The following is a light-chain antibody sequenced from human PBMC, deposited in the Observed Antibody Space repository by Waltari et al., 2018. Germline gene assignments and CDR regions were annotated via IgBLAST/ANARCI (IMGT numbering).Light chain of an antibody. CDR2: KVS. Sequence: DVVMTQSPLSLPVTLGQPASISCTSSQSLVHSDGNTYLIWFQQRQGQAPRRLIYKVSNRDSGVPDRFSGSGSGTDFTLKISWVEAEDVGVYYCMQGTHWPYTFGQGTKLDIK. V-gene: IGKV2-30*02. CDR3: MQGTHWPYT. J-gene: IGKJ2*01. CDR1: QSLVHSDGNTY.